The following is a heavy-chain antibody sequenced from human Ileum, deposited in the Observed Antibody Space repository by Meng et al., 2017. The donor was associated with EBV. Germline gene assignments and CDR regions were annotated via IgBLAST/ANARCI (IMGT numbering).Heavy chain of an antibody. V-gene: IGHV3-15*01. CDR1: RFPFNNAW. D-gene: IGHD2-2*01. Sequence: EVQLVECGGGLVKPGGSLRLSVAGSRFPFNNAWVSWVRQAPGKGLEWIARIKDKSGGGTTDYAAPVKGRFSISRDESKNMVYLQMSSLKIEDTAVYYCVSSWVEPWGQGTLVTVSS. CDR2: IKDKSGGGTT. CDR3: VSSWVEP. J-gene: IGHJ5*02.